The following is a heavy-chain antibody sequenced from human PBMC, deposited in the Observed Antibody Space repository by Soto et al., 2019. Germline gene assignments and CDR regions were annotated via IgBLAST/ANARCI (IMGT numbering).Heavy chain of an antibody. CDR3: AKDLSYYDFWSGPNYFDY. CDR1: GFTFSSYA. D-gene: IGHD3-3*01. V-gene: IGHV3-23*01. Sequence: PGGSLRLSCAASGFTFSSYAMSWVRQAPGKELEWVSAISGSGGSTYYADSVKGRFTISRDNSKNTLYLQMNSLRAEDTAVYYCAKDLSYYDFWSGPNYFDYWGQGTLVTVSS. J-gene: IGHJ4*02. CDR2: ISGSGGST.